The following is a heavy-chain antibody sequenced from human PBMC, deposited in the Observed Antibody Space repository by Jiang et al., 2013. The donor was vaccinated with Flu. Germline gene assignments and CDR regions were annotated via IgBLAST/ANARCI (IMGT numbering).Heavy chain of an antibody. D-gene: IGHD2-8*01. CDR1: GGSIGSGRYY. CDR3: ARPQNESYCSHGVCSLDEAFAI. V-gene: IGHV4-30-4*01. J-gene: IGHJ3*02. CDR2: ITYSAST. Sequence: GPGLVKPSQTLSLTCSVSGGSIGSGRYYWHWIRQTPGKGLEWIGYITYSASTFYTPSLKTRLRISLDTSRNLFSLELTSVTVADSAVYYCARPQNESYCSHGVCSLDEAFAIWSQGTRVTVSS.